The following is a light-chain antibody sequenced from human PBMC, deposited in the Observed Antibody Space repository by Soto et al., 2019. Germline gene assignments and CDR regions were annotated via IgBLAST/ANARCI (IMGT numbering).Light chain of an antibody. CDR1: ESVSKW. CDR3: QQYNSYSWT. CDR2: DAS. V-gene: IGKV1-5*01. Sequence: DIQMTQSPTFLSASVGDKVTITCRATESVSKWLAWYQEKPGNPPRPLIYDASTLESGVLSRFSGSGSGTEFTLTISSLQADDFAIYYCQQYNSYSWTFGQGTKVEMK. J-gene: IGKJ1*01.